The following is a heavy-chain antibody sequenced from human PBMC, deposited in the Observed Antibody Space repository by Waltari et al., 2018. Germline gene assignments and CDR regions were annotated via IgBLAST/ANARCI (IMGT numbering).Heavy chain of an antibody. CDR2: ISSSSSYI. J-gene: IGHJ4*02. CDR3: ARAGIAVAGTFDY. CDR1: GFTFSSYA. D-gene: IGHD6-19*01. V-gene: IGHV3-21*01. Sequence: EVQLLESGGGLVQPGGSLRLSCAASGFTFSSYAMSWVRQAPGKGLEWVSSISSSSSYIYYADSVKGRFTISRDNAKNSLYLQMNSLRAEDTAVYYCARAGIAVAGTFDYWGQGTLVAVSS.